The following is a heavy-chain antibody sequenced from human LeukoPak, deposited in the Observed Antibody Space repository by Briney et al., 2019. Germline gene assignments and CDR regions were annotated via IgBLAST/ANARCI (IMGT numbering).Heavy chain of an antibody. V-gene: IGHV3-33*01. CDR2: IWYDGSNK. CDR3: APLWFGELLSLDY. D-gene: IGHD3-10*01. CDR1: GFTFSSYG. J-gene: IGHJ4*02. Sequence: PGGSLRLSCAASGFTFSSYGMHWVRQAPGKGLEWVAVIWYDGSNKYHADSVKGRFTISRDNSKNTLYLQMNSLRAEDTAVYYCAPLWFGELLSLDYWGQGTLVTVSS.